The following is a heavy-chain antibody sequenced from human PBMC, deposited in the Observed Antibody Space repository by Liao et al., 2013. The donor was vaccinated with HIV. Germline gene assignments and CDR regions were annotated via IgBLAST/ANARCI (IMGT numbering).Heavy chain of an antibody. D-gene: IGHD3-16*02. V-gene: IGHV4-4*07. CDR1: GDSIDTYY. Sequence: QVHLQESGPGLVKPSETLSLTCTVSGDSIDTYYWSWIRQPAGKGLEWIGRIYSSGSTNYNPSLKSRVTMSVDTSRNKFSLKVRSVTAADTAVYYCARDSYVWGSRRYSLDYWGQGTQVTVSS. CDR2: IYSSGST. CDR3: ARDSYVWGSRRYSLDY. J-gene: IGHJ4*02.